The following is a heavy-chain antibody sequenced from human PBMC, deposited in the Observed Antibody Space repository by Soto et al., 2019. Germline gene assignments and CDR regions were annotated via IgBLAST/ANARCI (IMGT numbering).Heavy chain of an antibody. V-gene: IGHV3-49*03. CDR2: IRSKAYGGTT. J-gene: IGHJ6*02. D-gene: IGHD3-9*01. CDR3: TRDPNYDILTGYLSLMDV. Sequence: HPGGSLRLSCTASGFTFGDYAMSWFRQAPGKGLEWVGFIRSKAYGGTTEYVASVKGRFTISRDDSKSIAYLQMNSLKTEDTAVYYCTRDPNYDILTGYLSLMDVWGQGTTVTVSS. CDR1: GFTFGDYA.